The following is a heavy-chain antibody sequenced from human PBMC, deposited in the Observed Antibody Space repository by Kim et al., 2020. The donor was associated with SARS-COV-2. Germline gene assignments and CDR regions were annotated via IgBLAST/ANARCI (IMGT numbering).Heavy chain of an antibody. CDR1: GYTFTSYG. CDR3: ARRAKHCSSTSCFCDY. D-gene: IGHD2-2*01. J-gene: IGHJ4*02. CDR2: ISAYNGNT. V-gene: IGHV1-18*01. Sequence: ASVKVSCKASGYTFTSYGISWVRQAPGQGLEWMGWISAYNGNTNYAQKLQGRVTMTTDTSTSTAYMELRSLRSDDTAVYYCARRAKHCSSTSCFCDYWGQGTLVTVSS.